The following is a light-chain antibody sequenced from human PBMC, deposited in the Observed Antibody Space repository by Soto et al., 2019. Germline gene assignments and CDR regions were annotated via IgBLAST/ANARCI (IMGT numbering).Light chain of an antibody. J-gene: IGKJ1*01. V-gene: IGKV3-15*01. CDR3: QQYNTWHPKMA. CDR1: QSVSSD. Sequence: EIVLTQSPGTLSLSPGERATLSCRASQSVSSDLAWYQQRPGQAPRLLIYGASTRATGIPARFRGSGSGTEFRLTISSLQSEDFATYYCQQYNTWHPKMAFGRGTKVEIK. CDR2: GAS.